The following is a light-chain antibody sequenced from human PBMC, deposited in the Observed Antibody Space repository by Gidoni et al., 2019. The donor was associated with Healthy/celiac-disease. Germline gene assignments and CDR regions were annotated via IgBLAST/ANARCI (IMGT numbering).Light chain of an antibody. V-gene: IGLV2-14*01. CDR3: SSYTSSSTQV. CDR2: DVS. J-gene: IGLJ1*01. CDR1: SSDVGGYNY. Sequence: QSALTQPASVSGSPGQSITISCTGTSSDVGGYNYVSWYQQHPGKAPNLMIYDVSNRPSGVSNRFSGYKSGNTASLTISGLQAEDEADYYCSSYTSSSTQVFGTGTKVTV.